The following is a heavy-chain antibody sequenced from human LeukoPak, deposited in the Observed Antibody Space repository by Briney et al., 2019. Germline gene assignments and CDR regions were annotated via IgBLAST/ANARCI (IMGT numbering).Heavy chain of an antibody. CDR3: ARFAAGGSYYYYMDV. D-gene: IGHD6-25*01. J-gene: IGHJ6*03. V-gene: IGHV3-74*01. CDR1: GFILSGYW. Sequence: GGSLRLSCTASGFILSGYWVHWVRQTAGKGLVWVARINPDGSITNYAESVKGRFTISRDNAKNSLYLQMNSLRADDTAVYYCARFAAGGSYYYYMDVWGKGTTVTVSS. CDR2: INPDGSIT.